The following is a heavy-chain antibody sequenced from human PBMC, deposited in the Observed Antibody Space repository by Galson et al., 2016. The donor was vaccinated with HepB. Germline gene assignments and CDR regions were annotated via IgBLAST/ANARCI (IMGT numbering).Heavy chain of an antibody. Sequence: SLRLSCAASGFTFSSYDMDWVRQAPRKGLEWVSAISRSGDATYYADSVKGRFTIFRDNSKDTLYLQMNSLRAEDTAVYYCAKEVGTVHPSNWFDPWGQGTLVTVSS. CDR2: ISRSGDAT. J-gene: IGHJ5*02. V-gene: IGHV3-23*01. CDR1: GFTFSSYD. CDR3: AKEVGTVHPSNWFDP. D-gene: IGHD1-26*01.